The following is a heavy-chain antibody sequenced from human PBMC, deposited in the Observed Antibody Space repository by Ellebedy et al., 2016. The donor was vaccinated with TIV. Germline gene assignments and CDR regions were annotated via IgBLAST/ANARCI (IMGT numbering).Heavy chain of an antibody. Sequence: MPSETLSLTCTVSGGSITSPNFYWAWIRRPPGKGPEWIGSMYYLGTSHPSPSLQSRVTVSGDTSKNQFSLRLTSVTAADTAVYYCARYSDGSGTASFDVWGQGTVVTVSS. CDR2: MYYLGTS. J-gene: IGHJ3*01. V-gene: IGHV4-39*01. CDR3: ARYSDGSGTASFDV. CDR1: GGSITSPNFY. D-gene: IGHD3-22*01.